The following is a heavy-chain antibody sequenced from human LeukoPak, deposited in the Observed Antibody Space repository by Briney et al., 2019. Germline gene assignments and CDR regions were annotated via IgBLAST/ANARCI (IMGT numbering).Heavy chain of an antibody. D-gene: IGHD2-2*01. Sequence: SETLSLTCTVSGGSISSGDYYWSWIRQPPGKGLEWIGYIYYSGSTYYNPSLKSRVTISVDTSKNQFSLKLSSVTAADTAVYYCARERPPPDDIVVVPAARRDWFDPWGQGTLVTVSS. CDR2: IYYSGST. V-gene: IGHV4-30-4*08. CDR1: GGSISSGDYY. CDR3: ARERPPPDDIVVVPAARRDWFDP. J-gene: IGHJ5*02.